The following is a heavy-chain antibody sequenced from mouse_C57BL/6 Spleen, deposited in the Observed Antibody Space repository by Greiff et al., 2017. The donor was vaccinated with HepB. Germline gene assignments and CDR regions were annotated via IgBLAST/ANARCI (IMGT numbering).Heavy chain of an antibody. V-gene: IGHV1-64*01. CDR2: IHTNSGST. D-gene: IGHD2-5*01. J-gene: IGHJ2*01. CDR1: GYTFTSYW. Sequence: QVQLQQPGAELVKPGASVKLSCKASGYTFTSYWMHWVKQRPGQGLEWIGMIHTNSGSTNYNEKFKSKATLTVDKSSSTAYMQLSSLTSEDSAVYYYARALYYSNSDYWGQGTTLTVSS. CDR3: ARALYYSNSDY.